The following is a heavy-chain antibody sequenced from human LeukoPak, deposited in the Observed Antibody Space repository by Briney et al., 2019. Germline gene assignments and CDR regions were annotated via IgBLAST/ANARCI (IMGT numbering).Heavy chain of an antibody. J-gene: IGHJ4*02. V-gene: IGHV4-34*01. D-gene: IGHD3-22*01. CDR3: ARGLAGYDSSGSKPLDY. CDR2: INHSGST. Sequence: SETLSLTCGVFGGTLSGYDWSWIRQPPGKGLEWIGEINHSGSTNYNPSLKSPVTISVDTSKNQFSLKLNSVTAADTAVYYCARGLAGYDSSGSKPLDYWGQGTLVTVSS. CDR1: GGTLSGYD.